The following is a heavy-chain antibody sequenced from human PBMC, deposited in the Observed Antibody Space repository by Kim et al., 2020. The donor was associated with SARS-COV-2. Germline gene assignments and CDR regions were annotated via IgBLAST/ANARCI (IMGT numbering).Heavy chain of an antibody. D-gene: IGHD6-19*01. CDR3: ARDPSDLFIAVAGTE. J-gene: IGHJ4*02. V-gene: IGHV1-2*02. CDR1: GYTFTGYN. Sequence: ASVKVSCKASGYTFTGYNMHWVRQAPGQGLEWMGWINPNSGGTNYAQKFQGRVTMTRDTSISTAYMELSRLRSDDTAVYYCARDPSDLFIAVAGTEWGQGTLVTVSS. CDR2: INPNSGGT.